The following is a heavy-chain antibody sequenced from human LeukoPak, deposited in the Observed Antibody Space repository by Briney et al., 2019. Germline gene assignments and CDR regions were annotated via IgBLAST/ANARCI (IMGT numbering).Heavy chain of an antibody. Sequence: TGGSLRLSCAASGFTFSTYGMHWVRQAPGKGLEWVAFISYDGSNEYYADSVKGRFTISRDNSKNTLYLQMNSLRAEDTAVYYCARDEGYSYDVSGPVDWGQGTLVTVSS. CDR1: GFTFSTYG. D-gene: IGHD5-18*01. CDR2: ISYDGSNE. J-gene: IGHJ4*02. CDR3: ARDEGYSYDVSGPVD. V-gene: IGHV3-30*03.